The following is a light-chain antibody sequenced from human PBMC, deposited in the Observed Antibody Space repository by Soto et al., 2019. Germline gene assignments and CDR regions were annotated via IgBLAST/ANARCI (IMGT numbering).Light chain of an antibody. V-gene: IGKV3-20*01. Sequence: EIVLTQSPGPLSLSPGERVTLSCRASQSVSSGYLAWYQQKPGQAPRLVIYGASSRPTGIPDRFSGSGSGTDFTLTISRLEPEDFAVYYCQQYATSPRLTFGGGTKVEIK. J-gene: IGKJ4*01. CDR2: GAS. CDR1: QSVSSGY. CDR3: QQYATSPRLT.